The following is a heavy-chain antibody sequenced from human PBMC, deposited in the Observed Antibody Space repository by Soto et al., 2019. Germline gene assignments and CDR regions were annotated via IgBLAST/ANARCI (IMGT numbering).Heavy chain of an antibody. CDR1: GYTFTGYY. CDR3: ARDQGHYDFWSDLMGGMDV. J-gene: IGHJ6*02. Sequence: ASVKVSCKASGYTFTGYYMHWVRQAPGQGLEWMGWINPNSGGTNYAQKFQGWVTMTRDTSISTAYMELSRLRSDDTAVYYCARDQGHYDFWSDLMGGMDVWGQGTTVTVSS. CDR2: INPNSGGT. D-gene: IGHD3-3*01. V-gene: IGHV1-2*04.